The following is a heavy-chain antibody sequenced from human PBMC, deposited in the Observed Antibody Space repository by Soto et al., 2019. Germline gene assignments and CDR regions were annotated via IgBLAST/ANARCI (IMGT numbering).Heavy chain of an antibody. J-gene: IGHJ5*02. Sequence: VKVSCKASGYTFTSYGISWVRQAPVQGLEWMGWISAYNGNTNYAQKLQGRGTMTTNTSTSTAYMELRSLRSDARDVYYCARVTGPQGYCSGGTCYSATWFAPWGQGTLVTVSP. CDR3: ARVTGPQGYCSGGTCYSATWFAP. CDR2: ISAYNGNT. CDR1: GYTFTSYG. V-gene: IGHV1-18*01. D-gene: IGHD2-15*01.